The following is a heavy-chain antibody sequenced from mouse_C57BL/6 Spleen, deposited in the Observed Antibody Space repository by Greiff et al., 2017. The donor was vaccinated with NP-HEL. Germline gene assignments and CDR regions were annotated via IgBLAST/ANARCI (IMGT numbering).Heavy chain of an antibody. CDR3: ARGYGNYETWFAY. J-gene: IGHJ3*01. CDR2: IDPEDGET. CDR1: GFNIKDYY. V-gene: IGHV14-2*01. Sequence: VHVKQSGAELVKPGASVKLSCTASGFNIKDYYMHWVKQRTEQGLEWIGRIDPEDGETKYAPKFQGKATITADTSSNTAYLQLSSLTSEDTAVYYCARGYGNYETWFAYWGQGTLVTVSA. D-gene: IGHD2-1*01.